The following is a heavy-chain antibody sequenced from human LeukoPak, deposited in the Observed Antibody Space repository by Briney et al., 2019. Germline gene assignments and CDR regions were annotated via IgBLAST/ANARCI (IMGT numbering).Heavy chain of an antibody. CDR2: NNHSGST. Sequence: SETLSLTCAVYGGSFSGYYWSWILQSPGKGLEWISENNHSGSTNYNPSLKSRVTISVDTSKNQFSLRLSSVTAADTAMYYCASPGDGCSSHTWSVYYWGQGTLVTVSS. V-gene: IGHV4-34*01. CDR3: ASPGDGCSSHTWSVYY. CDR1: GGSFSGYY. J-gene: IGHJ4*02. D-gene: IGHD2-2*01.